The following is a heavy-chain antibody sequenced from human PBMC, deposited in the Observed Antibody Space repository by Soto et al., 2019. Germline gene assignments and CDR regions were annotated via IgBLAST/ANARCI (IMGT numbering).Heavy chain of an antibody. CDR2: ISGYNGNT. J-gene: IGHJ6*02. Sequence: QVQLVQSGAEVKKPGASVNVSCKASGYSFHTYAISWVRQAPGQGLEWVGWISGYNGNTNCAQKSQGRVTLTTDTSTKTAFMELRSLTGDDTAVYYCAREYGMDVWGQGTTVTVSS. CDR3: AREYGMDV. V-gene: IGHV1-18*01. CDR1: GYSFHTYA.